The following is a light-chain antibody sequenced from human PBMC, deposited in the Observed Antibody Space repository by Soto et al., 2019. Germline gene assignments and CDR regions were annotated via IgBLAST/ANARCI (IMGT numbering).Light chain of an antibody. CDR3: QQRSNWPGIT. Sequence: EIVLTQSPATLSLSPGERATLSCRASQSVSSYLAWYQQKPGQAPRLLIYDASNRATGIPARFSGSGSGTDFTLXISXLEPEDFAVYYCQQRSNWPGITFGPGTKVDIK. J-gene: IGKJ3*01. CDR1: QSVSSY. CDR2: DAS. V-gene: IGKV3-11*01.